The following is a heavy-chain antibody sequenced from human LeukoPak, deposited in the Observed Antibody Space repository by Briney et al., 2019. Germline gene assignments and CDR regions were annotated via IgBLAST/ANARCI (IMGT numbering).Heavy chain of an antibody. CDR3: TMGLGYNWRPLYYFDY. V-gene: IGHV3-49*03. D-gene: IGHD5-24*01. Sequence: PGGSLRLSCTASGFTFGEHALSWFRQAPGKGLEWVGFIRSKTYGGTTECAASVKDRFTISRDDSKSIVYLQMNSLKTEDTAVYYCTMGLGYNWRPLYYFDYWGQGTLVTVSS. J-gene: IGHJ4*02. CDR1: GFTFGEHA. CDR2: IRSKTYGGTT.